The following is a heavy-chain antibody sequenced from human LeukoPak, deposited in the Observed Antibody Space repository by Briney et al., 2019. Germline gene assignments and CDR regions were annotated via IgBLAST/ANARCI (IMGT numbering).Heavy chain of an antibody. CDR3: ARDTVNPSGYLDY. V-gene: IGHV3-48*02. D-gene: IGHD4-17*01. CDR1: GFTFSSYS. CDR2: IGSSGRTI. J-gene: IGHJ4*02. Sequence: GGSLRLSCAASGFTFSSYSMNWVRQAPGKGLEWVSYIGSSGRTIYYADSVKGRLSISRDNAKNSLYLQMNGLRDEDTAVYYCARDTVNPSGYLDYWGQGTLVTVSS.